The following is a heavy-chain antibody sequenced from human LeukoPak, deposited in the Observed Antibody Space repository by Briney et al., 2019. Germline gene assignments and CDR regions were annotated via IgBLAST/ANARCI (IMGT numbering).Heavy chain of an antibody. D-gene: IGHD4-17*01. Sequence: ASVKVSCKASGYTFANYYMHWVRQATGQGLEWMGMINPSGSSANYAQKFQGRLTMTRDMSTSTLYMELSSLRSEDTAVYYCARDVTTVTTMVYWGQGTLVTVSS. CDR2: INPSGSSA. V-gene: IGHV1-46*01. J-gene: IGHJ4*02. CDR1: GYTFANYY. CDR3: ARDVTTVTTMVY.